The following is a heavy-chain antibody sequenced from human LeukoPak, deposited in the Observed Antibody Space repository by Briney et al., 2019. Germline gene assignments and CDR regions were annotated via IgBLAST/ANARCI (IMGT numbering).Heavy chain of an antibody. CDR2: ISAYNGNT. D-gene: IGHD2-2*01. V-gene: IGHV1-18*01. CDR3: ARGGVFCSSSTCPLNWLDP. Sequence: SVKVSCKASGYTFTNFGITWVRQAPGQGLEWMGWISAYNGNTKYAQKVQGRVTMTTDTSTSTVYMELRSLRSDDTAVYYCARGGVFCSSSTCPLNWLDPWGQGTLVTVSS. J-gene: IGHJ5*02. CDR1: GYTFTNFG.